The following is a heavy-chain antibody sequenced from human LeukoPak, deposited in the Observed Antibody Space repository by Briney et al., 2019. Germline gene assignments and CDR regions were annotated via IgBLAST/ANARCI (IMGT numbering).Heavy chain of an antibody. Sequence: GGSLRLSCAASGFIFSNYAMAWVRQAPGKGLEWVSAITNSGDSTNYADSVKGRFTISRDNAKNTLYMHMNSLRAEDTAIYFCAKRLRESYGHFDYWGQGTLVTVSS. J-gene: IGHJ4*02. V-gene: IGHV3-23*01. CDR3: AKRLRESYGHFDY. CDR2: ITNSGDST. D-gene: IGHD1-26*01. CDR1: GFIFSNYA.